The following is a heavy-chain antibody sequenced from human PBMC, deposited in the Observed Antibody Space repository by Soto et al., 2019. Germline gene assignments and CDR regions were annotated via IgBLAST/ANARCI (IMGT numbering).Heavy chain of an antibody. CDR2: IKQDGSEK. CDR1: GFTFSSYW. Sequence: GGSLRLSCAASGFTFSSYWMSWVRQAPGKGLEWVANIKQDGSEKYYVDSVKGRFTISRDNAKNSLYLQMNSLRAEDTAVYYCARKYGDRGVILFWYMDVWGKGTTVTVSS. V-gene: IGHV3-7*01. CDR3: ARKYGDRGVILFWYMDV. J-gene: IGHJ6*03. D-gene: IGHD4-17*01.